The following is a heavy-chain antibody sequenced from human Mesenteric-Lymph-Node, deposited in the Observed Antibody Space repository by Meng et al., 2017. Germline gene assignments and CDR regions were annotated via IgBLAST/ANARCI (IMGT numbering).Heavy chain of an antibody. V-gene: IGHV4-4*02. D-gene: IGHD1-1*01. CDR3: GRDQGRQLINH. J-gene: IGHJ4*02. CDR2: VYHRGDT. Sequence: QVQLQESGPGLVKPSGTLSRTCTVSGDSISSDIWWSWVRQPPGKGLEWIGEVYHRGDTNYNPSLKSRVVISVDRSKNQFSLNLSSVTAADTAVYHCGRDQGRQLINHWGQGTLVTVSS. CDR1: GDSISSDIW.